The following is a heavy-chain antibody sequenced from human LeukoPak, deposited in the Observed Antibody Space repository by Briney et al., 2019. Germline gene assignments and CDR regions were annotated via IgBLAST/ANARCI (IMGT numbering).Heavy chain of an antibody. CDR3: ASGTGVVVATTRFDY. D-gene: IGHD5-12*01. Sequence: SETLSLTCTVSGGSISSYYWSWIRQPPGKGLEWIGYIYYSGSTNYNPSLKSRVTISVDTSKNQFSLKLSSVTAADTAVYYCASGTGVVVATTRFDYWGQGTLVTVSP. CDR2: IYYSGST. J-gene: IGHJ4*02. V-gene: IGHV4-59*01. CDR1: GGSISSYY.